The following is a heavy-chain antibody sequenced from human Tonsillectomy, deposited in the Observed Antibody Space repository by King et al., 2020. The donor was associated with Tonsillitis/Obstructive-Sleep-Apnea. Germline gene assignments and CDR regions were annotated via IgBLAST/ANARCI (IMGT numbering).Heavy chain of an antibody. J-gene: IGHJ4*02. CDR1: GGSISSGGYY. V-gene: IGHV4-31*03. D-gene: IGHD3-22*01. Sequence: QVQLQESGPGLVKPSQTLSLTCTVSGGSISSGGYYWSWIRQHPGKGLEWIGSIYYSGITYFNPSLKSRVTISVDTSKNQFSLKLSSVTAADTAVYYCARGNYYDSSGYYPYLDYWGQGTLVTVSS. CDR3: ARGNYYDSSGYYPYLDY. CDR2: IYYSGIT.